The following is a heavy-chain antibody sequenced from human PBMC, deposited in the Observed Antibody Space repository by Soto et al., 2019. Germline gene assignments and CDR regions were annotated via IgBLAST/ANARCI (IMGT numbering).Heavy chain of an antibody. CDR2: INHSGST. D-gene: IGHD3-10*01. Sequence: SETLSLTCAVYGGSFSGYYWSWIRQPPGKGLEWIGEINHSGSTNYNPSLKSRVTISVDTSKNQFSLKLSSVTAADTAVYYCASRITMVRGVIPGREYNWFDPWGQGTLVTVSS. V-gene: IGHV4-34*01. J-gene: IGHJ5*02. CDR1: GGSFSGYY. CDR3: ASRITMVRGVIPGREYNWFDP.